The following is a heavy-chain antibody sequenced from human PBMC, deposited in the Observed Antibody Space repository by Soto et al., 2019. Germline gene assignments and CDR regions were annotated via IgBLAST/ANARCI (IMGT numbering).Heavy chain of an antibody. D-gene: IGHD3-9*01. CDR1: YDSINSDNYY. CDR2: IYYRGNT. CDR3: ARLEGLATISYYFEY. J-gene: IGHJ4*02. V-gene: IGHV4-39*01. Sequence: TSETLSLTCSVSYDSINSDNYYWGFIHQPPLKGLEWIGSIYYRGNTYYNPSLKTRVTISLDKSKSQFSLKLNSVTAADSAVYFCARLEGLATISYYFEYWGQGTLVTVSS.